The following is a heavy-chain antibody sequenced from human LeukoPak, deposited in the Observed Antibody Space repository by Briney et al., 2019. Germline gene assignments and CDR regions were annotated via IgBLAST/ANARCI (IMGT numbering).Heavy chain of an antibody. V-gene: IGHV1-2*02. CDR3: ASLGGTFGGVIAPESNWFDP. Sequence: ASVTVSCKASGYTFTGYYMHWVRQAPGQGLEWMGWINPNSGGTNYAQKFQGRVTMTRDTSISTAYMELSRLRSDDTAVYYCASLGGTFGGVIAPESNWFDPWGQGTLVTVSS. D-gene: IGHD3-16*02. J-gene: IGHJ5*02. CDR2: INPNSGGT. CDR1: GYTFTGYY.